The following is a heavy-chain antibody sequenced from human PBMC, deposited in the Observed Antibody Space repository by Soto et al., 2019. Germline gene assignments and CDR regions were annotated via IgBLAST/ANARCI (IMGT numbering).Heavy chain of an antibody. Sequence: PGESLKISCQGSGNSFTRSWIGWVRQMPGKGLECIGIIYPGDSDTRYSPSFQGLVTISADKSMSTAYLQWSSLQASDTAIYYCARREFGGDAFDIWGPGTMVTVSS. D-gene: IGHD2-15*01. CDR1: GNSFTRSW. CDR2: IYPGDSDT. J-gene: IGHJ3*02. V-gene: IGHV5-51*01. CDR3: ARREFGGDAFDI.